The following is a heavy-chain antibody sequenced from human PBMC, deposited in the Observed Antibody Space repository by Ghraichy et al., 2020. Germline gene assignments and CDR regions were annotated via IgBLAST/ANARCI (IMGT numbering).Heavy chain of an antibody. D-gene: IGHD5-24*01. J-gene: IGHJ4*02. V-gene: IGHV4-59*01. CDR2: IYSRGNT. Sequence: SETLSLTCTVSSGSISSYHWSWIRQPPGKGLEWIGYIYSRGNTNYNPSLKSRVTISVDTSKNQFSLRLSSVTAADTAVYYCARERDSYNNFDYWGQGTLVTVSS. CDR3: ARERDSYNNFDY. CDR1: SGSISSYH.